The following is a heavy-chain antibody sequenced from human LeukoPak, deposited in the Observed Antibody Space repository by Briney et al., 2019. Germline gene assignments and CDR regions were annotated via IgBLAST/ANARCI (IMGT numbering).Heavy chain of an antibody. CDR1: GYSISSGYY. V-gene: IGHV4-38-2*01. Sequence: SETLSLTCAVSGYSISSGYYWGWIRQPPGKGLEWIGSIYHSGSTYYNPSLKSRVTISVDTSKNQFSLKLSSVTAADTAVYYCARHSSGSYYGYFVYWGQGTLVTVSS. CDR3: ARHSSGSYYGYFVY. D-gene: IGHD1-26*01. CDR2: IYHSGST. J-gene: IGHJ4*02.